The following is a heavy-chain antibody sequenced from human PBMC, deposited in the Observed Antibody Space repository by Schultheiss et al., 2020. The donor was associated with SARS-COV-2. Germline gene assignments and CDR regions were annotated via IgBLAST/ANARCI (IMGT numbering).Heavy chain of an antibody. CDR1: GGSVSSGTYY. V-gene: IGHV4-31*03. CDR3: ARESVGSSSFGY. D-gene: IGHD6-6*01. Sequence: SQTLSLTCTVSGGSVSSGTYYWSWIRQPPGKGLEWIGYIYYSGSTYYNPSLKSRVTISVDTSKNQFSLKLSSVTAADTAVYYCARESVGSSSFGYWGQGTLVTVSS. CDR2: IYYSGST. J-gene: IGHJ4*02.